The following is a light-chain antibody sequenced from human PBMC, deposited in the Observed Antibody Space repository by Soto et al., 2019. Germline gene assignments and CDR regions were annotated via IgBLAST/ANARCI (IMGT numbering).Light chain of an antibody. CDR1: SGSIASNY. J-gene: IGLJ2*01. Sequence: NFMLTQPHSVSESPGKTVTISCTRSSGSIASNYVQWYQQRPVSAPTTVIYEDNQRPSWVPDRFSGSIDSSSNSASLTISGLKTEDEADYYCQSYDSSNPVVFGGGTKLTVL. CDR2: EDN. CDR3: QSYDSSNPVV. V-gene: IGLV6-57*03.